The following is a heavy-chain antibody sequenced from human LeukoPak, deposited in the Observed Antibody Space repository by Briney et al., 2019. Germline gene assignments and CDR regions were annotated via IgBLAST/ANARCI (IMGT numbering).Heavy chain of an antibody. CDR1: GFTFDDYG. D-gene: IGHD3-16*02. V-gene: IGHV3-20*04. J-gene: IGHJ4*02. CDR2: INWNSDSI. CDR3: ARVTLYYFDY. Sequence: GGSLRLSCAASGFTFDDYGMSWVRQVPGKGLEWVSGINWNSDSIGYADSVKGRFTTSRDNAKNSLYLQMNSLRAEDTAVYYCARVTLYYFDYWGQGTLVTVSS.